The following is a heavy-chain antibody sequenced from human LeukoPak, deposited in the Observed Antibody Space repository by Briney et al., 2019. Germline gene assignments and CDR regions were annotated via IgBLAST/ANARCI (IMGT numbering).Heavy chain of an antibody. D-gene: IGHD2/OR15-2a*01. Sequence: GGSLILSCSASGFTFSSYAMHWVRQAPGKGLEYVSAISSNGGTTYHADSVKGRFTISRDNSKNTLYLQMSSLRVEDTAVYYCAKEYFGLTWGQGTLVTVYS. J-gene: IGHJ5*02. CDR1: GFTFSSYA. V-gene: IGHV3-64D*06. CDR2: ISSNGGTT. CDR3: AKEYFGLT.